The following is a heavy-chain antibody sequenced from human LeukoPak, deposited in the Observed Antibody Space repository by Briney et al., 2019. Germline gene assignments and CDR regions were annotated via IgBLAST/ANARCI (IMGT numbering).Heavy chain of an antibody. CDR2: ISYDGSNK. CDR1: GFTFSSYA. V-gene: IGHV3-30*01. CDR3: ARDSGKIRVGATMMFDY. D-gene: IGHD1-26*01. J-gene: IGHJ4*02. Sequence: GGSLRLSCAASGFTFSSYAMHWLRQAPGKGLEWVAVISYDGSNKYYADSVKGRFTISRDNSKNTLYLQMNSLRAEDTAVYYCARDSGKIRVGATMMFDYWGQGTLVTVSS.